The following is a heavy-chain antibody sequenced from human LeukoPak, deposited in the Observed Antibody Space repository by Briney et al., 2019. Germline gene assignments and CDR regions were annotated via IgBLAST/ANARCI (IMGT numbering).Heavy chain of an antibody. CDR1: GDSISGYY. CDR3: AKLESPYYYAMDV. V-gene: IGHV4-59*01. J-gene: IGHJ6*02. CDR2: IYYGGST. D-gene: IGHD3-3*01. Sequence: SETLSLTCTVSGDSISGYYWSWIRQSPQKGLEWIAYIYYGGSTNCNPSLKSRVTLSVDMSKNQFSLKLSSVTAADSALYYCAKLESPYYYAMDVWGQGTTVTVSS.